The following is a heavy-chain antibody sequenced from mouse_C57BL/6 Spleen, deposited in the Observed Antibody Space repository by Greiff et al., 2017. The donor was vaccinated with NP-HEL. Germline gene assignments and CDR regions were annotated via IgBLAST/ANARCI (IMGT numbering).Heavy chain of an antibody. V-gene: IGHV1-42*01. D-gene: IGHD1-1*01. CDR3: YYGSTPRGYYAMDY. CDR1: GYSFTGYY. J-gene: IGHJ4*01. CDR2: INPSTGGT. Sequence: VQLQQSGPELVKPGASVKISCKASGYSFTGYYMNWVKQSPEKSLEWIGEINPSTGGTTYNQKFKAKATLTVDKSSSTAYMQLKSLTSEDSAVYYCYYGSTPRGYYAMDYWGQGTSVTVSS.